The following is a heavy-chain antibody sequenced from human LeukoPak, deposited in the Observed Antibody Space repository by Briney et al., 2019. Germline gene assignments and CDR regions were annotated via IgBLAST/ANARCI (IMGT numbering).Heavy chain of an antibody. CDR2: ISSSSSYI. Sequence: GGSLRLSCAASGFTFSSYSMNWVRQAPGKGLEWVSSISSSSSYIYYADSVKGRFTISRDNAKNSLYLQMNSLRAEDTAVYYFARAVWDSSGHLFDYWGQGTLVTVSS. V-gene: IGHV3-21*01. D-gene: IGHD3-22*01. CDR3: ARAVWDSSGHLFDY. CDR1: GFTFSSYS. J-gene: IGHJ4*02.